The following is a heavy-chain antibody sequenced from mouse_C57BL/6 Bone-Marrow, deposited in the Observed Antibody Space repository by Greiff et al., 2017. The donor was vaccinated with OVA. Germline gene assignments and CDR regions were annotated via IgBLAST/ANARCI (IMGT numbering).Heavy chain of an antibody. V-gene: IGHV5-12*01. CDR1: GFTFSDFY. CDR3: ARLVAMDY. Sequence: EVKLVESGGGLVQPGGSLKFSCAASGFTFSDFYMYWIRQTPEKRLEWVAYISNGGGSTYYPDTVQGRYTISRDNAKNTLYLQMSRLKSEDTAMYYCARLVAMDYWGQGTSVTVSA. CDR2: ISNGGGST. J-gene: IGHJ4*01.